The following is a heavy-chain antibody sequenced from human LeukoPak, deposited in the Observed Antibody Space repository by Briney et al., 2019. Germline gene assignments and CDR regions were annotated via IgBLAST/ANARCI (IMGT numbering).Heavy chain of an antibody. Sequence: GGSLRLSCTASGFTFGDYAMSWVRQAPGKGLEWVCFIRSKAYGGTTEYAASVKGRFTISRDDSKSIAYLQMNSLKTEDTAVYYCTRDPAHCSSTSCPAGMGVEYFQHWGQGTLVTVSS. CDR1: GFTFGDYA. CDR2: IRSKAYGGTT. D-gene: IGHD2-2*01. J-gene: IGHJ1*01. CDR3: TRDPAHCSSTSCPAGMGVEYFQH. V-gene: IGHV3-49*04.